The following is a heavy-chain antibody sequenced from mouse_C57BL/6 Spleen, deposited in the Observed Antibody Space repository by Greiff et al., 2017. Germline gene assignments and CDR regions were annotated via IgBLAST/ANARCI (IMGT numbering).Heavy chain of an antibody. CDR2: IYPRSGNT. CDR1: GYTFTSYG. V-gene: IGHV1-81*01. D-gene: IGHD1-1*01. Sequence: QVQLQQSGAELARPGASVKMSCKASGYTFTSYGISWVKQRTGQGLEWIGEIYPRSGNTYYNEKFKGKATLTADKSSSTAYMELRSLTSEDSAVYFCARSTDYYGTLDYWGQGTTLTVSS. CDR3: ARSTDYYGTLDY. J-gene: IGHJ2*01.